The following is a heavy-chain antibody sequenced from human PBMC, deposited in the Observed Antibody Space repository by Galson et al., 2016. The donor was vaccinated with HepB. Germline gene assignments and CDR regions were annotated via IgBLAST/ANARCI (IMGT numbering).Heavy chain of an antibody. V-gene: IGHV3-30*18. CDR2: ISYDGSNK. CDR3: AKSPHSCGWGHVDP. D-gene: IGHD6-19*01. CDR1: GFTFSSYG. J-gene: IGHJ5*02. Sequence: SLRLSCAVPGFTFSSYGIHWVRQAPGKGLEWVAVISYDGSNKYYADSVKGRFTISRDNSKNTLYLQMNSLRAEDTAMYYCAKSPHSCGWGHVDPWGQGTLVIVSS.